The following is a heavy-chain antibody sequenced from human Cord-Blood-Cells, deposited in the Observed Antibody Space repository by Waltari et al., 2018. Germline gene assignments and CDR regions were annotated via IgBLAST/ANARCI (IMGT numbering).Heavy chain of an antibody. Sequence: EVQLVESGGGLVKPGGSLRLSCAASGFTFSSYSMNWVRQAPGKGLEGFSSISSSSSYIYYADSVKGRFTISRDNAKNSLYLQMNSLRAEDTAVYYCARDPLGSSSPYCGQETLVTVSS. CDR1: GFTFSSYS. CDR2: ISSSSSYI. V-gene: IGHV3-21*01. D-gene: IGHD6-6*01. CDR3: ARDPLGSSSPY. J-gene: IGHJ4*02.